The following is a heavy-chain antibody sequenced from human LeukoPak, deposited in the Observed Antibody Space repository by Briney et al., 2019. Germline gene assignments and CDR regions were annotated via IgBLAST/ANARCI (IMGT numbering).Heavy chain of an antibody. J-gene: IGHJ4*02. Sequence: PSETLSLTCTVSGGSISSYYWSWIRQPPGKGLEWIGYIYYSGSTNYNPSLKSRVTISVDTSKNQFSLKLSSVTAADTAVYYCARSRIAAAVRVYYFDYWGQGTLVTVSS. D-gene: IGHD6-13*01. CDR3: ARSRIAAAVRVYYFDY. V-gene: IGHV4-59*01. CDR2: IYYSGST. CDR1: GGSISSYY.